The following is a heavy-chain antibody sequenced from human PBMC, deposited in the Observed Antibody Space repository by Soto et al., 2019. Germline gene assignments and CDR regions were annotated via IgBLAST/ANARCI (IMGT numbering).Heavy chain of an antibody. CDR3: ARTSRITIFGAPNYYGMDV. V-gene: IGHV5-10-1*01. J-gene: IGHJ6*02. D-gene: IGHD3-3*01. Sequence: XESLRISCKVSGNSFTSYGISLVLQMPGKGLEWMGRIDPSDSYTNYSPSFQGHVTISADKSISTAYLQWSSLKASDTAMYYCARTSRITIFGAPNYYGMDVWGQGTTVTVSS. CDR2: IDPSDSYT. CDR1: GNSFTSYG.